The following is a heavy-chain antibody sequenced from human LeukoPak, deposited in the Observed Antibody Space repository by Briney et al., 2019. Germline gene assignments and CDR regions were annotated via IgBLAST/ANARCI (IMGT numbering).Heavy chain of an antibody. D-gene: IGHD2-21*01. J-gene: IGHJ4*02. Sequence: PGGFLRLSCAASGFTFSSYAMSWVRQAPGKGLEWVSAISGSGGSTYYADSVKGRFTISRDNSKNTLYLQMNSLRAEDTAVYFCARGGARDIWYFAYWGQGIRVTVSS. V-gene: IGHV3-23*01. CDR3: ARGGARDIWYFAY. CDR2: ISGSGGST. CDR1: GFTFSSYA.